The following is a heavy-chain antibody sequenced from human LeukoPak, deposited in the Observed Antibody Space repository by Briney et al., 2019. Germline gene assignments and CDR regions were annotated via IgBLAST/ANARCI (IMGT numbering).Heavy chain of an antibody. V-gene: IGHV3-23*01. D-gene: IGHD3-10*01. CDR2: ISGSGDST. CDR3: AKDQVSRWFGESHTDY. J-gene: IGHJ4*02. Sequence: PGGSLRLSCAASGFTFSTYGMSWVRQAPGKGLEWVSAISGSGDSTYYADSVKGRVTISRDNSKNALYLQMNSLRAEDTAVYYCAKDQVSRWFGESHTDYWGQGTLVTVSS. CDR1: GFTFSTYG.